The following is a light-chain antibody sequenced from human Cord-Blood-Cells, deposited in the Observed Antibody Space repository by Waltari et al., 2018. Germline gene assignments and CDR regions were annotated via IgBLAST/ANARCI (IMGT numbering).Light chain of an antibody. J-gene: IGKJ2*03. CDR3: QQYGSSPYS. V-gene: IGKV3-20*01. CDR1: QSVSSSY. Sequence: EIVLMQSPGTLYLSPGERATPSCRASQSVSSSYLAWYQQKPGQAPRPLIYGASSRATGSPDRFSGSGSGTDFTLTISRLEPEDFAVYYCQQYGSSPYSFGQGTKLEIK. CDR2: GAS.